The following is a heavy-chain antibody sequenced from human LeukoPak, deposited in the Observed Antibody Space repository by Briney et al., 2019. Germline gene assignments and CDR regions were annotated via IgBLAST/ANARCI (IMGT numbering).Heavy chain of an antibody. CDR1: GFTFSSHA. Sequence: GRSLRLSCAASGFTFSSHAMHWVRQAPGKGLEWVAVISYDGSNKYYADSVKGRFTISRDNSKNTLYLQMNSLRAEDSAVYYCARAGGYSYGYCDYWGQGTLVTVSS. CDR3: ARAGGYSYGYCDY. J-gene: IGHJ4*02. CDR2: ISYDGSNK. D-gene: IGHD5-18*01. V-gene: IGHV3-30-3*01.